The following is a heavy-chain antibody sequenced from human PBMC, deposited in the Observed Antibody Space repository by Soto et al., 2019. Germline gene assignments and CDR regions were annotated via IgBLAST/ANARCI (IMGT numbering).Heavy chain of an antibody. CDR2: INYSGNT. J-gene: IGHJ5*02. CDR3: ARERVISHDSSGYPTGWFDP. D-gene: IGHD3-22*01. V-gene: IGHV4-31*03. CDR1: GGSISSGGYY. Sequence: SETLSLTCTVSGGSISSGGYYWSWTRQRPGKGLEWIGYINYSGNTYYNPSLKSRLTISVDTSKNQFSLRLSSVTAADTAVYYRARERVISHDSSGYPTGWFDPWGQGTLVTVSS.